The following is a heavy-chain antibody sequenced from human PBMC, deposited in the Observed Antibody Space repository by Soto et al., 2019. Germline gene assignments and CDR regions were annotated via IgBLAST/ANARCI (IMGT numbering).Heavy chain of an antibody. V-gene: IGHV1-46*03. Sequence: ASVKVSCKASGYTFTSYYMHWVRQAPGQGLEWMGIINPGGGSTSYAQKFQGRVTMTRDTSTSTVYMELSSLRSEDTAVYYCARSHYGDYDPPPAESSQHWGRGTLFTVS. CDR3: ARSHYGDYDPPPAESSQH. CDR1: GYTFTSYY. CDR2: INPGGGST. J-gene: IGHJ1*01. D-gene: IGHD4-17*01.